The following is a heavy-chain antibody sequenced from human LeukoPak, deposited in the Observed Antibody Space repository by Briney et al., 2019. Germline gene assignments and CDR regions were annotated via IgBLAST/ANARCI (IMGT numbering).Heavy chain of an antibody. J-gene: IGHJ2*01. Sequence: ASVKVSCKASGYTFTAYYMHWVRQAPAQGLEWMGRINPNSGGTNSAQTFPGRVTMTRDTSITTAYLELSSLRSDDTATYSCAREGAYGDNPQVLGLDLWGRGTLVTVSS. V-gene: IGHV1-2*02. CDR1: GYTFTAYY. D-gene: IGHD4-23*01. CDR2: INPNSGGT. CDR3: AREGAYGDNPQVLGLDL.